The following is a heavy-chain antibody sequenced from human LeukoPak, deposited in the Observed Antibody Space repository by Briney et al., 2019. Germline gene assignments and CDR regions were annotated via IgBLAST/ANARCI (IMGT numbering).Heavy chain of an antibody. CDR1: GFTFSSYA. V-gene: IGHV3-30-3*01. D-gene: IGHD3-22*01. CDR2: ISYDGSNK. Sequence: GRSLRLSCAASGFTFSSYAKHWVCQAPGKGLEWVAVISYDGSNKYYADSVKGRFTISRDNSKNTLYLQMNSLRAEDTAVYYCARDGDYYDSDYYFDYWGQGTLVTVSS. CDR3: ARDGDYYDSDYYFDY. J-gene: IGHJ4*02.